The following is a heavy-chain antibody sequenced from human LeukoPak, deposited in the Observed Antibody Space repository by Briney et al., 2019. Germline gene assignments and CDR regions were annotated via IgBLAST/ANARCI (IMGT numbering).Heavy chain of an antibody. CDR1: GGSISSYY. CDR2: IYYSGST. V-gene: IGHV4-59*12. Sequence: TSETLSLTCTVSGGSISSYYWSWIRQPPGKGLEWIGYIYYSGSTNYNPSLKSRVTISVDTSKNQFSLKLSSVTAADTAVYYCARELPSPNDHHYFDYWGQGTLVTVSS. CDR3: ARELPSPNDHHYFDY. J-gene: IGHJ4*02. D-gene: IGHD1-1*01.